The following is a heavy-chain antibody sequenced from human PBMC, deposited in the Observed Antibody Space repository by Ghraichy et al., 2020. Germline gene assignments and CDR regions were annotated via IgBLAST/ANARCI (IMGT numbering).Heavy chain of an antibody. V-gene: IGHV3-15*07. D-gene: IGHD1-26*01. CDR1: GFTFSSAW. J-gene: IGHJ4*02. CDR2: IKSKVDGGTT. Sequence: GGSLRLSCAASGFTFSSAWMNCVRQAPGKGLEWVGRIKSKVDGGTTDYAAPVKGRFTIASDDSKSPLYLQMNSLKTEDTALYYCTTQTVVVGGTNDRTPPFDYWGQGALVTVSS. CDR3: TTQTVVVGGTNDRTPPFDY.